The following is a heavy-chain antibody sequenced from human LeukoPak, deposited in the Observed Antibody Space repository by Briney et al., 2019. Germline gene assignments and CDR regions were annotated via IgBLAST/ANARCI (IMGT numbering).Heavy chain of an antibody. CDR2: IYYSGST. J-gene: IGHJ3*02. Sequence: SQTLSLTCTVSGGSISSGDYYWSWIRQPPGKGLEWIGYIYYSGSTYYNPSLKSRVTISVDTSKNQFSLKLSSVTAADTAVYYCARSSGRGLKVVPAAIRVRVDAFDIWGQGTMVTVSS. CDR3: ARSSGRGLKVVPAAIRVRVDAFDI. CDR1: GGSISSGDYY. V-gene: IGHV4-30-4*08. D-gene: IGHD2-2*01.